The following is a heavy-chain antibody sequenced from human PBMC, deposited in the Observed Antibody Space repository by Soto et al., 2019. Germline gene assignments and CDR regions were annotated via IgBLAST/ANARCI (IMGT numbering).Heavy chain of an antibody. D-gene: IGHD4-17*01. Sequence: KTSETLSLTCAVSGGSISSGGYSWSWIRQPPGKGLEWIGYIYHSGSTYYNPSLKSRVTISVDRSKNQFSLKLSSVTAADTAVYYCARVRDPNYGDYYFDYWGQGTLVTAPQ. J-gene: IGHJ4*02. V-gene: IGHV4-30-2*01. CDR1: GGSISSGGYS. CDR2: IYHSGST. CDR3: ARVRDPNYGDYYFDY.